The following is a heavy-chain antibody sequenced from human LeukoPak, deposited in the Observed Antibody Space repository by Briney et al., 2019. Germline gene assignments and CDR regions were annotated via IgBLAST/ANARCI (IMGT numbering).Heavy chain of an antibody. J-gene: IGHJ4*02. D-gene: IGHD3-3*01. CDR3: AREAAFLEWLLRGFDY. Sequence: ASVKVSCKASGYTFTSYYMHWVRQAPGQGLEWMGIINPSGGSTSYAQKFQGRITMTRDMSTSTVYMELSSLRSEDTAVYYCAREAAFLEWLLRGFDYWGQGTLVTVSS. CDR2: INPSGGST. V-gene: IGHV1-46*03. CDR1: GYTFTSYY.